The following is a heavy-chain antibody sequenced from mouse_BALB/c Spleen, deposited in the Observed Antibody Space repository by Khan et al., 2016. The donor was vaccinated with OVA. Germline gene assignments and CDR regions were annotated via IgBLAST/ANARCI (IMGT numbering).Heavy chain of an antibody. J-gene: IGHJ3*01. CDR1: GYTFTTYW. CDR2: ISPNTGYT. Sequence: QVQLKESGAELVKPGASVKMSCKASGYTFTTYWMHWVKQRHGQGLEWIGVISPNTGYTEYKQKFKDKATLTEDKSSSQAYMELSSLPSEVSAVYYVAMRGLVGIFAYWGQGTLVTVSA. CDR3: AMRGLVGIFAY. V-gene: IGHV1-7*01. D-gene: IGHD1-1*02.